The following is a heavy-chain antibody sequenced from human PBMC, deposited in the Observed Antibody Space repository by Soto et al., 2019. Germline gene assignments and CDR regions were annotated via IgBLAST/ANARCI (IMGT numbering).Heavy chain of an antibody. Sequence: ASVNVSWNVSGFTHTELYMHWVRQSPGTGLEWMRGFDPEDGETIYAQKFQGRVTMTEDTSTDTAYMELSSLRSEDTAVYYCATRKADYYDILTGPNPYYYYYVMDGWGQGTTVTVSS. CDR3: ATRKADYYDILTGPNPYYYYYVMDG. J-gene: IGHJ6*02. CDR2: FDPEDGET. V-gene: IGHV1-24*01. CDR1: GFTHTELY. D-gene: IGHD3-9*01.